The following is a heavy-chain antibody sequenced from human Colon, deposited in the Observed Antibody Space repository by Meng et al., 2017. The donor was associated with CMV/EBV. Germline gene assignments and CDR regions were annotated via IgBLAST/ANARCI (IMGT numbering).Heavy chain of an antibody. D-gene: IGHD3-10*01. CDR2: VYSSGSST. J-gene: IGHJ5*02. CDR1: GFTFSRYA. V-gene: IGHV3-23*03. Sequence: LSCAASGFTFSRYAMSWVRQAPGKGLEWVSIVYSSGSSTYYADSVKGRFIISRDDSKNTVFLQMSSLRAEDTAVYYCAKGRGGLPSSWGQGALVTVSS. CDR3: AKGRGGLPSS.